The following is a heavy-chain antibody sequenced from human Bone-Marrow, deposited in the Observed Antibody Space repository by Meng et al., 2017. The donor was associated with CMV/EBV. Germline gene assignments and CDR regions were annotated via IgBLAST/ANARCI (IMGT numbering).Heavy chain of an antibody. CDR3: AKGLYSNGWDMMPH. J-gene: IGHJ4*02. CDR1: GFTFDDYT. CDR2: ISWDGGSI. V-gene: IGHV3-43*01. D-gene: IGHD6-19*01. Sequence: GGSLRLSCAASGFTFDDYTMHWVRQAPGKGLEWVSLISWDGGSIYYGPSVEGRFTVSRDNSKNSLYLQMSSLTMEDTALYYCAKGLYSNGWDMMPHWGQGTLVTVSS.